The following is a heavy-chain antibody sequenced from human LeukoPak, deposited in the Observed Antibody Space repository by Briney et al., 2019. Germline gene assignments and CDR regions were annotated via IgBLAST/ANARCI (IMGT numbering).Heavy chain of an antibody. CDR2: IYYSGST. J-gene: IGHJ4*02. D-gene: IGHD3-22*01. CDR1: GGSISSGDYY. Sequence: SQTLSLTCTVPGGSISSGDYYWSWIRQPPGKGLEWIGYIYYSGSTYYNPSLKSRVTISVDTSKNQFSLKLSSVTAADTAVYYCARSYDSSRMVSYWGQGTLVTVSS. CDR3: ARSYDSSRMVSY. V-gene: IGHV4-30-4*01.